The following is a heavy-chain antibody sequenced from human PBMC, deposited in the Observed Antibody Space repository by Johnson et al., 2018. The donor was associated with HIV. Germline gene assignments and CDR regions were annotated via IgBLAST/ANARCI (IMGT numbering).Heavy chain of an antibody. CDR2: ISWNSGSI. CDR1: GFTFDDYA. Sequence: ELRLVESGGGLVQPGRSLRLSCAASGFTFDDYAMHWVRQAPGKGLEWVSGISWNSGSIGYADSVKGRFTISRDNAKNSLYLQMNSLRAEETALYYCAKAAGSSARVDAFEIWGQGTMVTVSS. V-gene: IGHV3-9*01. D-gene: IGHD1-26*01. CDR3: AKAAGSSARVDAFEI. J-gene: IGHJ3*02.